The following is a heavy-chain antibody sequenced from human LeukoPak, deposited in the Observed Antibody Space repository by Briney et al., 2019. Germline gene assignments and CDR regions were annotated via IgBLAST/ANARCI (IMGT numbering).Heavy chain of an antibody. CDR1: VVSISSSSYY. CDR2: IYYSGST. J-gene: IGHJ5*02. Sequence: SETPSLTCTVSVVSISSSSYYWGWIRQPPGKGLEWIGSIYYSGSTYYNPSLKSRVTISVDTSKNQFSLKLSSVTAADTAVYYCARGAKRTYSSSWYYDAIKNWFDPWGQGTLVTVSS. CDR3: ARGAKRTYSSSWYYDAIKNWFDP. D-gene: IGHD6-13*01. V-gene: IGHV4-39*07.